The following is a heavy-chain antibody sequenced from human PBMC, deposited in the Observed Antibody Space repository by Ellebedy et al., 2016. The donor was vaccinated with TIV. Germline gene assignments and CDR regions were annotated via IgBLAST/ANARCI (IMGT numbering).Heavy chain of an antibody. CDR1: GYTFGTSG. V-gene: IGHV1-18*04. D-gene: IGHD5-12*01. J-gene: IGHJ4*02. CDR2: ISATGGDT. CDR3: AKDEATVQEVPFEY. Sequence: ASVKVSCKASGYTFGTSGISWVRQAPGQGLEWMGWISATGGDTVYAPKVQGRVTLTTDTSTSPAYLELRSLRSADTAVYYCAKDEATVQEVPFEYWGQGTLVTVSS.